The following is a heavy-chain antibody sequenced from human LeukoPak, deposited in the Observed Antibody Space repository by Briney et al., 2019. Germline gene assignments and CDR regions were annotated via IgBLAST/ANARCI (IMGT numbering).Heavy chain of an antibody. D-gene: IGHD3-22*01. CDR1: GYTLTELS. CDR2: FDPEDGET. V-gene: IGHV1-24*01. CDR3: ATDLLYYYDSSGYHSDY. J-gene: IGHJ4*02. Sequence: GASVKVSCKVSGYTLTELSMHWVRQAPGKGLEWMGGFDPEDGETIYAQKFLGRVTMTEDTSTDTAYMELSSLRSEDTAVYYCATDLLYYYDSSGYHSDYRGQGTLVTVSS.